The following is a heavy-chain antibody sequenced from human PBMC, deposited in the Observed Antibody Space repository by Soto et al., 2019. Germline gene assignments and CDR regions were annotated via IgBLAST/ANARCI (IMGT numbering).Heavy chain of an antibody. CDR1: GFTFDDYA. V-gene: IGHV3-9*01. Sequence: EMQLVESGGGSVQPGRSLRLSCAASGFTFDDYAMHWVRQPPGKGLEWVAAISWNSGIIEYADSVKGRFTISRDSAKNSLFLQMNSLKPEDTALYYCTKDSEWGGSHLNHAFDVWGQGTMVSVSS. CDR2: ISWNSGII. J-gene: IGHJ3*01. CDR3: TKDSEWGGSHLNHAFDV. D-gene: IGHD1-26*01.